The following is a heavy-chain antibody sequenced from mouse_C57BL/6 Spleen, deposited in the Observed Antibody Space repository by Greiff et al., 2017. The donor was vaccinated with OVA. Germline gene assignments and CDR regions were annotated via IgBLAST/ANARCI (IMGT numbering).Heavy chain of an antibody. J-gene: IGHJ2*01. CDR1: GFTFSSYA. V-gene: IGHV5-4*03. CDR2: ISDGGSYT. CDR3: ARGGVFDY. Sequence: EVMLVESGGGLVKPGGSLKLSCAASGFTFSSYAMSWVRPTPEKRLEWVATISDGGSYTYYPDNVKGRFTISRDNAKNNLYLQMSHLKSEDTAMYYCARGGVFDYWGQGTTLTVSS.